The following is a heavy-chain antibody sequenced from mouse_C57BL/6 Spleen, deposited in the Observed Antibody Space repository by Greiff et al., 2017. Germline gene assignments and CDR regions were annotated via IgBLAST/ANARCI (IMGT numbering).Heavy chain of an antibody. Sequence: QVQLQQPGAELVKPGASVKLSCKASGYTFTSYWMQWVKQRPGQGLEWIGEIDPSDSYTNYNQKFKGKATLTVDTSSSTAYMQLSSLTSEDSAVYYCARSDWDNWGQGTTLTVSS. CDR3: ARSDWDN. V-gene: IGHV1-50*01. J-gene: IGHJ2*01. D-gene: IGHD4-1*01. CDR2: IDPSDSYT. CDR1: GYTFTSYW.